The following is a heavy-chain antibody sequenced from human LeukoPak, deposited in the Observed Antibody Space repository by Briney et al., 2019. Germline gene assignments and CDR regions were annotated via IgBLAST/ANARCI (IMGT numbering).Heavy chain of an antibody. J-gene: IGHJ4*02. V-gene: IGHV4-34*01. D-gene: IGHD2-2*01. Sequence: SETLSLTCAVYGGSFSGYYWSWIRQPPGKGLEWIGEINHSGSTNYNPSLKSRVTISVDTSENQFSLKLSSVTAADTAVYYCAKDPGVVPAHYFDYWGQGTLVTVSS. CDR3: AKDPGVVPAHYFDY. CDR2: INHSGST. CDR1: GGSFSGYY.